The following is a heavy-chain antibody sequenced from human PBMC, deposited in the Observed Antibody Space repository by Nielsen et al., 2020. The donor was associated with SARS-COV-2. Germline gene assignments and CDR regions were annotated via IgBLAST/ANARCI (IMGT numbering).Heavy chain of an antibody. CDR3: ARTYYGGNSAFFDY. CDR1: GFSLSTSGMC. D-gene: IGHD4-23*01. CDR2: IDWDDDK. J-gene: IGHJ4*02. V-gene: IGHV2-70*11. Sequence: SGPTLVRPTQTLTLTCTFSGFSLSTSGMCVSWIRQPPGKALEWLARIDWDDDKYYSTSLKTRLTISKDTSKNQVVLTMTNMDPVDTATYYCARTYYGGNSAFFDYWGQGTLVTVSS.